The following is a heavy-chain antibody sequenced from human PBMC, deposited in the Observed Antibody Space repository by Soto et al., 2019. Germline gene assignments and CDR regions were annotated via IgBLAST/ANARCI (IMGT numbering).Heavy chain of an antibody. Sequence: PGESLKISCKGSGYSFNSYWIAWVRQMPGKGLECMGIIYPADSETRYSPSFRGQVTISADKSINTAYLQWSSLKASDSAIYYCARHKGPYSSAYYPNLDYWGQGILVTVSS. CDR2: IYPADSET. CDR1: GYSFNSYW. CDR3: ARHKGPYSSAYYPNLDY. D-gene: IGHD6-19*01. V-gene: IGHV5-51*01. J-gene: IGHJ4*02.